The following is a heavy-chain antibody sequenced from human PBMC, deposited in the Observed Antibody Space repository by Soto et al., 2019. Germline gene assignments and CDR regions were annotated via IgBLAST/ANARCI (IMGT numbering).Heavy chain of an antibody. V-gene: IGHV3-21*01. D-gene: IGHD1-1*01. CDR2: ISSSSRYI. CDR1: GFTFSSYS. CDR3: AREVHLQRFMDV. Sequence: GGSLRLSCAASGFTFSSYSMNWVRQAPGKGLEWVSSISSSSRYIYYADSVKGRFTISRDNAKNSLYLQMNSLRAEDTAVYYYAREVHLQRFMDVWSKGTTVTVSS. J-gene: IGHJ6*04.